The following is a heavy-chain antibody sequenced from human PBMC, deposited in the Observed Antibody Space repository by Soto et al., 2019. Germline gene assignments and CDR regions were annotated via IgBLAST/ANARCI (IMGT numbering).Heavy chain of an antibody. CDR2: ISWNSGRI. J-gene: IGHJ1*01. V-gene: IGHV3-9*01. D-gene: IGHD3-22*01. CDR1: GFIFEDYA. CDR3: AKAPFHYDSGSYYNPPDS. Sequence: EVHLVESGGGLVQPGRSLRLSCAASGFIFEDYAMHWVRQAPGKGLEWVSGISWNSGRIGYAESVKGRFTISRDNAKNSVDLQMNSLRAEDTAFYYCAKAPFHYDSGSYYNPPDSWGQGTLVTVSS.